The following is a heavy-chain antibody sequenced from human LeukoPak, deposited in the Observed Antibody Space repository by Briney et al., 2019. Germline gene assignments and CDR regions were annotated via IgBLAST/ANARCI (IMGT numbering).Heavy chain of an antibody. CDR3: ARDYGYYGSGSYHYYYGMDV. J-gene: IGHJ6*04. CDR1: GYTFTSYG. Sequence: ASVKVSCKASGYTFTSYGISWVRQAPGQGLEWMGWISAYNGNTNYAQKLQGRVTMTTDTSTSTAYMELRSLRSDDTAVYYCARDYGYYGSGSYHYYYGMDVWGKGTTVTVSS. V-gene: IGHV1-18*04. CDR2: ISAYNGNT. D-gene: IGHD3-10*01.